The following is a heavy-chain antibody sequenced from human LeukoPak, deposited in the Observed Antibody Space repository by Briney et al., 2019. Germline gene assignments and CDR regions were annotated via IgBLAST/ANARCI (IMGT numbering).Heavy chain of an antibody. D-gene: IGHD5-24*01. J-gene: IGHJ4*02. Sequence: GGSLRLSCAASGFTFSSYWMSWVRQAPGKGLEWVANIKQDGSEKYYADSVKGRFTISRDNAKNSLYLQMNSLRAEDTAVYYCARVLRDGYNLAFDYWGQGTLVTVSS. CDR3: ARVLRDGYNLAFDY. CDR2: IKQDGSEK. V-gene: IGHV3-7*01. CDR1: GFTFSSYW.